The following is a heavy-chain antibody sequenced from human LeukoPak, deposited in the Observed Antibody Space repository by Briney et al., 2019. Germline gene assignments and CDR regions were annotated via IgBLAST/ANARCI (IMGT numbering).Heavy chain of an antibody. D-gene: IGHD3-22*01. CDR1: GGSISSSSYY. CDR2: IYYSGST. J-gene: IGHJ3*02. V-gene: IGHV4-39*07. Sequence: PSETLSLTCTVSGGSISSSSYYWGWIRQPPGKGLEWFGSIYYSGSTYYNPSLKSRVTISVDTSKNQFSLKLSSVTAADTAVYYCARDLPSYYDSSGYYRAFDIWGQGTMVTVSS. CDR3: ARDLPSYYDSSGYYRAFDI.